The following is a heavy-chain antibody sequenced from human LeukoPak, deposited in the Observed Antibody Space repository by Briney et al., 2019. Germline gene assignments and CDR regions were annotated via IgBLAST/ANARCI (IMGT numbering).Heavy chain of an antibody. CDR3: ARSVVAMAGPFDF. Sequence: GGSLRLSCAASGFTVSSNYMSWVRQAPGKGLEWVSVIYSGGSTYYADSVKGRFTISRDNSKNTLYLQMNSLSAEDTAVYYCARSVVAMAGPFDFWGQGTLVTVSS. CDR1: GFTVSSNY. J-gene: IGHJ4*02. CDR2: IYSGGST. D-gene: IGHD6-19*01. V-gene: IGHV3-66*01.